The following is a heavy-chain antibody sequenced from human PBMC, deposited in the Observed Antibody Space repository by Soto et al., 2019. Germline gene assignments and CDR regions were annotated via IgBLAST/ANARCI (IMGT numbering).Heavy chain of an antibody. CDR3: ARVVYYYGSSGYTPPFDY. Sequence: QVQLVQSGAEVKNPGASVKVSCKASGYTFTNYAMHWVRQAPGQRLEWMGWINAGNGNTKYSQKFKGRVTITRDTSACTDYMELSSLRSEDTAVYYCARVVYYYGSSGYTPPFDYWGQGTLVTVSS. CDR1: GYTFTNYA. V-gene: IGHV1-3*01. D-gene: IGHD3-22*01. CDR2: INAGNGNT. J-gene: IGHJ4*02.